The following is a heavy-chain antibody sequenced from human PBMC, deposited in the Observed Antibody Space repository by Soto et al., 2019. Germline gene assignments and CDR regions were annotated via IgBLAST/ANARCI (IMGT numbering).Heavy chain of an antibody. D-gene: IGHD6-19*01. J-gene: IGHJ4*02. CDR2: ISSRGSST. V-gene: IGHV3-23*01. CDR1: GFTFSSYA. CDR3: AKCSGWYLQSLDY. Sequence: GGSLRLSCAASGFTFSSYAMRWLRQAPGQGLEWVSVISSRGSSTYYADSVKGRFTISRENSKSTLYLQMNSLRAEDTAVYYCAKCSGWYLQSLDYWGQGTLVTVSS.